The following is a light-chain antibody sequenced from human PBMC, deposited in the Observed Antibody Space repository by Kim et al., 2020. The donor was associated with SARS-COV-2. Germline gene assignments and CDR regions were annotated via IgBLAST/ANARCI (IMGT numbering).Light chain of an antibody. CDR3: QQGSKRPLT. Sequence: LSRGGRATSSGSAIRSFNGQLACYQQKLGQPPRLLIYDASNRATGIPARVSGSGSGTDFTLSISSREPEDFAVYYCQQGSKRPLTFGGGTKVDIK. V-gene: IGKV3-11*01. J-gene: IGKJ4*01. CDR1: RSFNGQ. CDR2: DAS.